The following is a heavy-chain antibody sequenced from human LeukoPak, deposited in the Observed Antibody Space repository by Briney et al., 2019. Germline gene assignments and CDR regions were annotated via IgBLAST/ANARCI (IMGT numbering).Heavy chain of an antibody. CDR3: ARDRSSSWSYYFDY. V-gene: IGHV3-11*06. D-gene: IGHD6-13*01. CDR1: GFTLSDYY. CDR2: IGGSSSYT. Sequence: GGSLRLSCAASGFTLSDYYMSWIRQAPGKGLEWVSYIGGSSSYTNYADSVKGRFTISRDNTENSLYLQMSSLRAEDTAVYYCARDRSSSWSYYFDYWGQGTLVTVSS. J-gene: IGHJ4*02.